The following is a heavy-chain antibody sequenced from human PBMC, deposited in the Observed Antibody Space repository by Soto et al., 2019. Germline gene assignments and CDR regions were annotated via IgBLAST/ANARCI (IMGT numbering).Heavy chain of an antibody. V-gene: IGHV4-4*07. Sequence: KPSETLSLTCTVSGGSISSYYWSWIRQPAGKGLEWIGRIYTSGSTNYNPPLKSRVTMSVDTSKNQFSLKLSSVTAADTAVYYCARDQRYCSGGSCYRAFDPWGQGTLVTVSS. CDR2: IYTSGST. CDR1: GGSISSYY. D-gene: IGHD2-15*01. J-gene: IGHJ5*02. CDR3: ARDQRYCSGGSCYRAFDP.